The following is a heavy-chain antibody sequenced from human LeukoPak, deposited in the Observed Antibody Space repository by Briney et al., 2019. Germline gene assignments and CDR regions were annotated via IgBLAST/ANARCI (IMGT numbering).Heavy chain of an antibody. D-gene: IGHD3-22*01. J-gene: IGHJ4*02. V-gene: IGHV3-21*01. CDR1: GFTFSSYS. Sequence: GGSLRLSCAASGFTFSSYSMNWVRQAPGKGLEWVSSISSSSSYIYYADSVKGRFTISRDNAKNSLYLQMNSLRAEDTAVYYCAKDRSMIVALYYFDYWGQGTLVTVSS. CDR2: ISSSSSYI. CDR3: AKDRSMIVALYYFDY.